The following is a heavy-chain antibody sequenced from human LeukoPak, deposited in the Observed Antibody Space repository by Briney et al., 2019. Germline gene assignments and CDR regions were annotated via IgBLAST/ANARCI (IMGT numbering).Heavy chain of an antibody. CDR2: IYTSGST. D-gene: IGHD3-10*01. Sequence: SETLSLTCTVSGGSFSSGGYYWGWIRQPPGKGLEWIGRIYTSGSTNYNPSLKSRVTISVDTSKNQFSLKLSSVTAADTAVYYCARGFGGTEDWFDPWGQGTLVTVSS. J-gene: IGHJ5*02. V-gene: IGHV4-61*02. CDR3: ARGFGGTEDWFDP. CDR1: GGSFSSGGYY.